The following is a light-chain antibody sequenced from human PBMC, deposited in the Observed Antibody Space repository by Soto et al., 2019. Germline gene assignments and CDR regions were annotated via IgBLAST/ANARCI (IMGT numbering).Light chain of an antibody. CDR2: DAS. V-gene: IGKV3-11*01. Sequence: IVVAQSPAALSVYPAERANLYFRASQSVRSHLAWYQQKPGQAPRLLIYDASSRATGIPARFSGTGSGTDFTLTIGSLEPEDFAVYYCQRPGNRPLRFGQGRRLDIK. J-gene: IGKJ5*01. CDR1: QSVRSH. CDR3: QRPGNRPLR.